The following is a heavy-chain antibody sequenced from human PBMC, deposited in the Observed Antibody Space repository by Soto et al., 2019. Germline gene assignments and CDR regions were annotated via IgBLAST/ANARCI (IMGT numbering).Heavy chain of an antibody. D-gene: IGHD3-22*01. V-gene: IGHV4-59*01. CDR2: IYYSGST. Sequence: SETLSLTCTVSGGSISSYYWSWIRQPPGKGLEWIGYIYYSGSTNYNPSLKSRVTISVDTSKNQFSLKLSSVTAADTAVYYCARNYYDSSGYYLGYYYYYGMDVWGQGTTVTVSS. CDR1: GGSISSYY. CDR3: ARNYYDSSGYYLGYYYYYGMDV. J-gene: IGHJ6*02.